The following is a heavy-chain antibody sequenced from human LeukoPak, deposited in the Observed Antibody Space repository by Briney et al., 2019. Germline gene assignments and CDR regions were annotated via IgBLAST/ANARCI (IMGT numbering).Heavy chain of an antibody. Sequence: PSETLSLTCTVSGGSISSGSYYWSWIRQPAGKGLEWIGRIYTSGSTNYNPSLKSRVTISVDTSKNQFSLKLSSVTAADTAVYYCARDAGAEWGSSLDYWGQGTLVTVSS. CDR1: GGSISSGSYY. V-gene: IGHV4-61*02. CDR3: ARDAGAEWGSSLDY. CDR2: IYTSGST. D-gene: IGHD6-6*01. J-gene: IGHJ4*02.